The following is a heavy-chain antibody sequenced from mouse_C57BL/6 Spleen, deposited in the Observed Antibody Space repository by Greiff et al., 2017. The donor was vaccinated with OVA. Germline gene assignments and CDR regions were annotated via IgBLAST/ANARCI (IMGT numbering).Heavy chain of an antibody. CDR3: ARTGTGD. Sequence: VQLQQPGAELVRPGSSVKLSCKASGYTFTSYWMDWVKQRPGQGLEWIGNIYPSDSETHYNPKFQDKATMTVDKSSSTAYMQLSSLTAEDSAVYYGARTGTGDWGQGTTLTVSS. CDR2: IYPSDSET. D-gene: IGHD4-1*01. CDR1: GYTFTSYW. J-gene: IGHJ2*01. V-gene: IGHV1-61*01.